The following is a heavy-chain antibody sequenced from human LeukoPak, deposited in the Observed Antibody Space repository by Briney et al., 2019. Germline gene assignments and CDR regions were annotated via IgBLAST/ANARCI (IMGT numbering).Heavy chain of an antibody. Sequence: GGSLRLSCAASGFTFSSYAMHWVRQAPGKGLEWVAVISYDGSNKYYAESVKGRFTISRDNSKNTLYLQMNSLRAEDTAVYYCARDWGCSSTSCYESDYFDYWGQGTLVTVSS. CDR1: GFTFSSYA. CDR2: ISYDGSNK. J-gene: IGHJ4*02. CDR3: ARDWGCSSTSCYESDYFDY. V-gene: IGHV3-30*04. D-gene: IGHD2-2*01.